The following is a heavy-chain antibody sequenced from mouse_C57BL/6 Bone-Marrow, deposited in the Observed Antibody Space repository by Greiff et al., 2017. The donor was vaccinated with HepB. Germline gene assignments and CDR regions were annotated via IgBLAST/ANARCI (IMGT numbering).Heavy chain of an antibody. Sequence: VKLQQSGAELARPGASVKLSCKASGYTFTSYGISWVKQRTGQGLEWIGEIYPRSGNTYYNEKFKGKATLTADKSSSTAYMELRSLTSEDSAVYFCARRVITTAWYCDVWGTGTTVTVSS. CDR3: ARRVITTAWYCDV. J-gene: IGHJ1*03. V-gene: IGHV1-81*01. CDR2: IYPRSGNT. CDR1: GYTFTSYG. D-gene: IGHD1-1*01.